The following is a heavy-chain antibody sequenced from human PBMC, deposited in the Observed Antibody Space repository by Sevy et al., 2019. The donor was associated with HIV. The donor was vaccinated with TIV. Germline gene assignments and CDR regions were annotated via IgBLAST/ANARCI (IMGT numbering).Heavy chain of an antibody. Sequence: GGSLRLSCVASGFSFDRYGMHWIRQAPGKGLEWVAVILYEGINKDYGDSVRGRFTISRDNSKNTLYLEMNNLRVDDTAVYYFATGRDYGSGSYDYWGQGTLVTVSS. CDR1: GFSFDRYG. J-gene: IGHJ4*02. CDR2: ILYEGINK. V-gene: IGHV3-33*03. D-gene: IGHD3-10*01. CDR3: ATGRDYGSGSYDY.